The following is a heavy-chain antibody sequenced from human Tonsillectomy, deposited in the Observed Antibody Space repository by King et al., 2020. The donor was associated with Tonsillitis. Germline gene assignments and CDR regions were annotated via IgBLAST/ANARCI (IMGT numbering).Heavy chain of an antibody. Sequence: VQLVESGGGLVQPGGSLRLSCAASGFTFSNYDMHWVRQATGKGLEWVSAIGTAGDTYYPGSVKGRFTISRENVKNSLYLQMNSLRAGDTAVYYCARAVPNWGRDFYYGMDVWGQGTTVTVSS. V-gene: IGHV3-13*01. CDR1: GFTFSNYD. CDR2: IGTAGDT. CDR3: ARAVPNWGRDFYYGMDV. J-gene: IGHJ6*02. D-gene: IGHD7-27*01.